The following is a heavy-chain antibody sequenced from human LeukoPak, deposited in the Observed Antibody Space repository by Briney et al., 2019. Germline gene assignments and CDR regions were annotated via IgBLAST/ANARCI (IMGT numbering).Heavy chain of an antibody. CDR2: INPNNGDT. D-gene: IGHD2/OR15-2a*01. CDR1: GYTFTGNF. CDR3: ARTRGTHISMAYLDS. J-gene: IGHJ4*02. Sequence: ASVKVSCKASGYTFTGNFMHWVRQAPGQGPEWMGWINPNNGDTNYAQKFQGRVTMTRVTSITTAYMELSSLRSDDTAVYYCARTRGTHISMAYLDSWGQGTLVTVSS. V-gene: IGHV1-2*02.